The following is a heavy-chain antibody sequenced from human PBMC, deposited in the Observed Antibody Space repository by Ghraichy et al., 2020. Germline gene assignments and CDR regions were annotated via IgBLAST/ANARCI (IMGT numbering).Heavy chain of an antibody. D-gene: IGHD5/OR15-5a*01. V-gene: IGHV2-5*02. CDR2: IYWDDDK. Sequence: SGPTLVKPTQTLTLTCTFSGFSLSTSGVGVGWIRQPPGKALEWLALIYWDDDKRYSPSLKSRLTITKDTSKNQVVLTMTNMDPVDTATYYCAHRHPLRFQDIYYFDYWGQGTLVTVSS. J-gene: IGHJ4*02. CDR1: GFSLSTSGVG. CDR3: AHRHPLRFQDIYYFDY.